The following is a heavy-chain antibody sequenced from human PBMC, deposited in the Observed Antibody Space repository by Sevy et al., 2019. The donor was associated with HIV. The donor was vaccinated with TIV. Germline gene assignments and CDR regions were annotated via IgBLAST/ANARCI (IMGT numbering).Heavy chain of an antibody. V-gene: IGHV3-15*01. CDR1: GFTFSNAW. D-gene: IGHD3-22*01. CDR3: TTDPYYYDGSGYYGSFDY. Sequence: GGSLRLSCAASGFTFSNAWMSWVRQAPGKGLEWVGRIKSKTDGGTTDYAAPVKGRFTISRDDSKNTLYLQMNSLKTEDTAVFYCTTDPYYYDGSGYYGSFDYWGQGTLVTVSS. J-gene: IGHJ4*02. CDR2: IKSKTDGGTT.